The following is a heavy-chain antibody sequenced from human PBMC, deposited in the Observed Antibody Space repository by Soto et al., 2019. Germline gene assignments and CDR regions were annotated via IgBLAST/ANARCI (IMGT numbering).Heavy chain of an antibody. Sequence: QVHLVESGGGVVQPGRSLRLSCAASGFTFSTYAMHWVRQAPGKGLEWVAVISYDGSYKYYADSVKGRFTISRDNSKNMLYLQMNSLGAEDTAVYYCVRVQSKGANTIYRGYPLYGMDVWGQGTTVTVS. D-gene: IGHD5-12*01. CDR3: VRVQSKGANTIYRGYPLYGMDV. CDR1: GFTFSTYA. V-gene: IGHV3-30*04. CDR2: ISYDGSYK. J-gene: IGHJ6*02.